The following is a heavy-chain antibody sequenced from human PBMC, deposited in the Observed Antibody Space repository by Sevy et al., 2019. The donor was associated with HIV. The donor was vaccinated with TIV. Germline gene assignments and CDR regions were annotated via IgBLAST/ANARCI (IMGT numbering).Heavy chain of an antibody. CDR2: INPNSGGT. V-gene: IGHV1-2*02. CDR3: ARMSRPSYDFWSGYYYYYYYGMDV. Sequence: ASVKVSCKPSGYTFTGYYMHWVRQAPGQGLEWMGWINPNSGGTNYAQKFQGRVTMTRDTSISTAYMELSRLRSDDTAVYYCARMSRPSYDFWSGYYYYYYYGMDVWGQGTTVTVSS. J-gene: IGHJ6*02. CDR1: GYTFTGYY. D-gene: IGHD3-3*01.